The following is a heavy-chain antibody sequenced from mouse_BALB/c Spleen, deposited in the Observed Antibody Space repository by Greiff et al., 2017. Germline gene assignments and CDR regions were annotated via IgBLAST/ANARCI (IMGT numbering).Heavy chain of an antibody. CDR3: ARVYDGYYAPLAY. V-gene: IGHV1S81*02. Sequence: QVQLQQPGAELVKPGASVKLSCKASGYTFTSYWMHWVKQRPGQGLEWIGEINPSNGRTNYNEKFKSKATLTVDKSSSAAYMQLSSLTTEDSAVYYSARVYDGYYAPLAYWGQGTLVTVSA. CDR1: GYTFTSYW. D-gene: IGHD2-3*01. CDR2: INPSNGRT. J-gene: IGHJ3*01.